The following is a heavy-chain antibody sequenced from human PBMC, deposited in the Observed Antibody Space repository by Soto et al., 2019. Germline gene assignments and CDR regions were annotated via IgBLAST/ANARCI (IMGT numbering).Heavy chain of an antibody. J-gene: IGHJ4*02. D-gene: IGHD6-19*01. V-gene: IGHV3-30*18. CDR1: GFTFSDYA. CDR2: VSHDGRNT. Sequence: VQLVESEGGVVQPGRSLRLSCAASGFTFSDYAMHWVRQAPGKGLEWVAVVSHDGRNTHYADSVKGRFTISRDSSNNTVSLEMTSLRAEDTAVYYCAKGGRQWLVTSDFNYWGQGALVTVSS. CDR3: AKGGRQWLVTSDFNY.